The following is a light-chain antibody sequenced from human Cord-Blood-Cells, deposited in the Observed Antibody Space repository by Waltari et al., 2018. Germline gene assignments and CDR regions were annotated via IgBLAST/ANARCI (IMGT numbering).Light chain of an antibody. Sequence: DIQLTLSPSSLSASVGDRVTLTCRASQGISSWLAWYQQKPGKAPKLLIYATSTVQSVVPSRFSGGGCARNFTLTISSLQPEDFAAVYCQQANSFPYTFGQGTKLEIK. CDR2: ATS. V-gene: IGKV1-12*02. J-gene: IGKJ2*01. CDR3: QQANSFPYT. CDR1: QGISSW.